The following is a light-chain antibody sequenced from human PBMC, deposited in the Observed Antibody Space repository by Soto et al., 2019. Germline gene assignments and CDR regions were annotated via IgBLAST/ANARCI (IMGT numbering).Light chain of an antibody. Sequence: QSVLTQPASVSGSPGQSITISCTGTSSDVGGYNYVSWYQQHPGKAPKLMIYEVSNRPSGVSNRFSGSKSGNTASLTISGLQAEYVADYYCSSYTSISIRVVGTVTKVTVL. J-gene: IGLJ1*01. CDR1: SSDVGGYNY. CDR2: EVS. CDR3: SSYTSISIRV. V-gene: IGLV2-14*01.